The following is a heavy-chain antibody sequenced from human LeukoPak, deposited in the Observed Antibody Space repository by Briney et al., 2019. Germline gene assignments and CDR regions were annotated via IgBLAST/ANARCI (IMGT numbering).Heavy chain of an antibody. CDR2: IKQDGTEK. Sequence: GGSLRLSCAASGFTFSSYWMSWVRQAPGKGPEWVANIKQDGTEKYYVDSVKGRFTISRDNAKNSLYLQMNSLRAEDTAVYYCARHYYDTSGYYGRDYFDYWGQGTLVTVSS. V-gene: IGHV3-7*01. D-gene: IGHD3-22*01. CDR1: GFTFSSYW. J-gene: IGHJ4*02. CDR3: ARHYYDTSGYYGRDYFDY.